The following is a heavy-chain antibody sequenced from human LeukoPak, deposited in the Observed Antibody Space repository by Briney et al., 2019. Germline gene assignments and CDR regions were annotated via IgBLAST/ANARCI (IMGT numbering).Heavy chain of an antibody. CDR3: VRGPYALF. D-gene: IGHD2-2*01. CDR2: IKQDGTEK. J-gene: IGHJ4*02. CDR1: GFTFSDYW. Sequence: GGSLRLSCAASGFTFSDYWLSWVRQAPGKGLEWVANIKQDGTEKNYVDSVKGRFTISRDNARNSLYLQMNGPRAEDTAVYYCVRGPYALFWGQGTLVSVSS. V-gene: IGHV3-7*01.